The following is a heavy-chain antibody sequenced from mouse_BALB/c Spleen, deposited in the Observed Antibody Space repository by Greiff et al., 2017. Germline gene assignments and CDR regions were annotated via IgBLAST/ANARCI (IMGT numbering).Heavy chain of an antibody. J-gene: IGHJ3*01. D-gene: IGHD2-3*01. CDR2: IWAGGST. V-gene: IGHV2-9*02. CDR3: ARDYDGYSSWLAY. Sequence: QVQLKESGPGLVAPSQRLSITCTVSGFSLTSYGVHWVRQPPGKGLEWLGVIWAGGSTNYNSALMSRLSISKDNSKIQVFLKMNSLQTDDTAMYYCARDYDGYSSWLAYWGQGTLVTVSA. CDR1: GFSLTSYG.